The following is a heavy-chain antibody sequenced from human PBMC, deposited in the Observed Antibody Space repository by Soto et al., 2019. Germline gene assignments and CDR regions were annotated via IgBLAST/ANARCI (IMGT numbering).Heavy chain of an antibody. CDR2: ISSSSSYI. D-gene: IGHD6-13*01. CDR1: GFTFSSYS. CDR3: ATNSSSWYRWFDP. V-gene: IGHV3-21*01. J-gene: IGHJ5*02. Sequence: GGSLRLSCAASGFTFSSYSMNWVRQAPGKGLEWVSSISSSSSYIYYADSVKGRFTISRDNAKNSLYLQMNSLRAEDTAVYYCATNSSSWYRWFDPWGQGTLVTV.